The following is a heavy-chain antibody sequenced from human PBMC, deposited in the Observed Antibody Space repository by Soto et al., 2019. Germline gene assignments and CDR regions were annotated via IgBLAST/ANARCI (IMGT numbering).Heavy chain of an antibody. D-gene: IGHD1-1*01. J-gene: IGHJ4*02. CDR2: LNPNTGDS. V-gene: IGHV1-8*01. CDR3: ARRAETNGWNGFGADKYYFDF. CDR1: GYTFTSYD. Sequence: ASVKVSCKASGYTFTSYDIYWVRQATGQGLEWMGWLNPNTGDSAYAQKFQGRISVTSDTSINTVHMELSSLRSEDTAVYYCARRAETNGWNGFGADKYYFDFWGQGTLVTVS.